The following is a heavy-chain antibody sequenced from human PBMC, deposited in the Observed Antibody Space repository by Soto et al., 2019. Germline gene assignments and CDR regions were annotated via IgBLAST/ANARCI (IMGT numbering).Heavy chain of an antibody. Sequence: PGGSLRLSCAASGFTFSSYCMSWVRQAPGKGLEWVSAISGSGGSTYYADSVKGRFTISRDNSKNTLYLQMNSLRAEDTAVYYCANTKGPIAARPFDYWGQGTLVTVSS. V-gene: IGHV3-23*01. D-gene: IGHD6-13*01. CDR2: ISGSGGST. CDR1: GFTFSSYC. J-gene: IGHJ4*02. CDR3: ANTKGPIAARPFDY.